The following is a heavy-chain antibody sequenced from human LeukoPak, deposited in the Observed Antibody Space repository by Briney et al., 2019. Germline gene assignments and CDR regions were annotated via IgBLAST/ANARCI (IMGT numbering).Heavy chain of an antibody. CDR2: ISGSGART. V-gene: IGHV3-23*01. CDR1: GVTFSNSA. D-gene: IGHD5-18*01. J-gene: IGHJ4*02. Sequence: GGSLRLSCAASGVTFSNSAMSWVRQAPGKGLEWVSAISGSGARTYYADSVKGRFTISRDNSKNTLYLQMNSLRAEDTAVYYCAKYGGYSYGPPDYWGQGTLVTVSS. CDR3: AKYGGYSYGPPDY.